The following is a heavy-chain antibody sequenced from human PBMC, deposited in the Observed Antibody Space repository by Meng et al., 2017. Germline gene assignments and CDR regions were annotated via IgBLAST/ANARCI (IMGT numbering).Heavy chain of an antibody. V-gene: IGHV1-2*06. Sequence: QLGQSGAGVKKPWASVKVSCKASGYTFTGYYMHWVRQAAGQGLEWMGRINPNSGGTNYAQKFQGRVTMTRDTSISTAYMELSRLRSDDTAVYYCYGDYSQGPNWGQGTLVTVSS. CDR3: YGDYSQGPN. CDR2: INPNSGGT. CDR1: GYTFTGYY. D-gene: IGHD4-17*01. J-gene: IGHJ4*02.